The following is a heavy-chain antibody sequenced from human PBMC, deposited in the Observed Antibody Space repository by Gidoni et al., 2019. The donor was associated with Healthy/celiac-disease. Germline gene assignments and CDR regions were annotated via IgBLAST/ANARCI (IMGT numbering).Heavy chain of an antibody. D-gene: IGHD2-15*01. CDR3: ARLGGREDYYYYGMDV. Sequence: QLQLQESGPGLVKPSETLSLTCTVSGCSISSSSYYWGWIRQPPGKGLEWIGSIYYSGSTYYNPSLKSRVTISVDTSKNQFSLKLSSVTAADTAVYYCARLGGREDYYYYGMDVWGQGTTVTVSS. J-gene: IGHJ6*02. V-gene: IGHV4-39*01. CDR1: GCSISSSSYY. CDR2: IYYSGST.